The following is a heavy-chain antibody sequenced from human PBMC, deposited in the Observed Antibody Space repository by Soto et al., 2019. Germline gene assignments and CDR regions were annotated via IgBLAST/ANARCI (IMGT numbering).Heavy chain of an antibody. CDR1: GYTFTSYG. CDR3: ARDLRYCICGSCYSLNWFDF. V-gene: IGHV1-18*01. CDR2: ISAYNGNT. J-gene: IGHJ5*01. Sequence: ASVKVSCKASGYTFTSYGICWVRQAPGQGLEWMGWISAYNGNTNYAQKLQGRVTMTTDTSTSTAYMELRSLRSDDTAVYYCARDLRYCICGSCYSLNWFDFWGQGSLVTVSS. D-gene: IGHD2-15*01.